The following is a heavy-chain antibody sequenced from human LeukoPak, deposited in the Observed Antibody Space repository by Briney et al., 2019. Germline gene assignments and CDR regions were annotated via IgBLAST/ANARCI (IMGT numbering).Heavy chain of an antibody. CDR2: FYYRGKT. D-gene: IGHD5-24*01. V-gene: IGHV4-39*01. Sequence: SXTXSLTCSVSGDSINSSRHYWDWLRRPPGKGLEWIGNFYYRGKTYYNPSRKRGVTISEDTTKNQFSLKLTSVTAADTAVYCCARRRWLQEIDYWGQGTXXXVSS. CDR1: GDSINSSRHY. J-gene: IGHJ4*02. CDR3: ARRRWLQEIDY.